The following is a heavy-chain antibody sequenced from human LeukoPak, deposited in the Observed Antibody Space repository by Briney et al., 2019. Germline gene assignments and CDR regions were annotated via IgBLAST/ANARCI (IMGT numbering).Heavy chain of an antibody. Sequence: GGSLRLSCAASGFTFSSYGMHWVRQAPGKGLGWVAVISYDGSNKYYADSVKGRFTISRDNSKNTLYLQMNSLRAEDTAVYYCAKDEEDYYDSSGYLLYWGQGTLVTVSS. J-gene: IGHJ4*02. CDR1: GFTFSSYG. V-gene: IGHV3-30*18. D-gene: IGHD3-22*01. CDR3: AKDEEDYYDSSGYLLY. CDR2: ISYDGSNK.